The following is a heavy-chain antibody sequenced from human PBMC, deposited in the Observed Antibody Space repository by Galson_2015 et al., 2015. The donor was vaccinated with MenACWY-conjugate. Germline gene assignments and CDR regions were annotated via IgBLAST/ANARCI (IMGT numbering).Heavy chain of an antibody. CDR3: ARISGSYYLPDY. D-gene: IGHD1-26*01. Sequence: QSGAEVKKPGESLRISCKGSGHSFTSYWVSWVRQMPGKGLEWMGRIDPSDSYTNYSPSFQGHVTISADKSISTAYLQWSSLKASDTAMYYCARISGSYYLPDYWGQGTLVTVSS. CDR1: GHSFTSYW. CDR2: IDPSDSYT. V-gene: IGHV5-10-1*01. J-gene: IGHJ4*02.